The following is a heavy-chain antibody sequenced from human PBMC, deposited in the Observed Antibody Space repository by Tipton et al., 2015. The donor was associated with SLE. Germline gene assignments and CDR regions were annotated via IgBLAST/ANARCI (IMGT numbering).Heavy chain of an antibody. J-gene: IGHJ2*01. CDR3: ASAHPSYWYFDL. Sequence: TLSLTCTVSGGSISSYYWSWIRQPPGKGLEWIGDIYYSGSTNYNPSLKSRVTISVDTSKNQFSLKLSSVTAADTAVYYCASAHPSYWYFDLWGRGTLVTVPS. CDR2: IYYSGST. V-gene: IGHV4-59*07. CDR1: GGSISSYY.